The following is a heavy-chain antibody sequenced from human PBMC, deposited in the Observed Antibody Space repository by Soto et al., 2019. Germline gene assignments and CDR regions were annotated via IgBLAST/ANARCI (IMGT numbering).Heavy chain of an antibody. J-gene: IGHJ3*02. CDR3: ASRLPLATTTRDGFDT. V-gene: IGHV4-59*01. Sequence: VQLQESGPGLLKPSETLSLTCTVSNGSIIHYYCSWIRQPPGKGPEWIGYIYYSGSTNYNPSLKSRVTMAVDMSRNQLSLKLTSVTAADTAVYYCASRLPLATTTRDGFDTWGQGTMVTVSS. CDR1: NGSIIHYY. D-gene: IGHD1-26*01. CDR2: IYYSGST.